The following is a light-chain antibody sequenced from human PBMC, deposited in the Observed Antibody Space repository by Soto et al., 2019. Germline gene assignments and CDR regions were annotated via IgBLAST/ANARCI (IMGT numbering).Light chain of an antibody. J-gene: IGKJ5*01. Sequence: DIQMTQSPPTLSASVGDRVTISCRASQSITGWLAWFQQKPGKAPKLLISKASKLESGVPSRFSGSGSGTDFTLTISGLQPDDFATYYCQQADIFPATFGQGTRLEI. V-gene: IGKV1-5*03. CDR1: QSITGW. CDR3: QQADIFPAT. CDR2: KAS.